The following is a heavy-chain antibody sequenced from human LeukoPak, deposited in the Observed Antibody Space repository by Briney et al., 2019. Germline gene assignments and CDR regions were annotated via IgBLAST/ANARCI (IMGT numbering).Heavy chain of an antibody. Sequence: SVKVSCKASGGTFSSYTISWVRQAPGQGLEWMGRIIPIFGTANYAQKFQGRVAITTDESTSTAYMELSSLRSEDTAVYYCARARDGYNSWNFDYWGQGTLVTVSS. CDR2: IIPIFGTA. D-gene: IGHD5-24*01. CDR1: GGTFSSYT. J-gene: IGHJ4*02. V-gene: IGHV1-69*05. CDR3: ARARDGYNSWNFDY.